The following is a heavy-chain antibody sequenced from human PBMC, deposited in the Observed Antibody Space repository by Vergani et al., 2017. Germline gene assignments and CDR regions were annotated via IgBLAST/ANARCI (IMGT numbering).Heavy chain of an antibody. J-gene: IGHJ4*02. CDR2: ISSRSSFI. CDR3: ARSREGSGWYYFDY. CDR1: GFTFTSYS. Sequence: EVQLLESGGGLVQPGGSLRLSCAASGFTFTSYSMNWVRQAPGKGLEWVSSISSRSSFIYYADSVKGRFTISRDNAKNSLYLQMNSLRAEDTAVYYCARSREGSGWYYFDYWGQGILVTVSS. V-gene: IGHV3-21*01. D-gene: IGHD6-19*01.